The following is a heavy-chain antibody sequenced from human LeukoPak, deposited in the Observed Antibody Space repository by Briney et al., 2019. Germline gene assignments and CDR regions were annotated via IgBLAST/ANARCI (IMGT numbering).Heavy chain of an antibody. CDR3: ARSARLMKGVVEVTALDD. V-gene: IGHV3-48*03. D-gene: IGHD3-3*01. CDR1: GFTFSSYE. CDR2: LSSSGSAF. J-gene: IGHJ4*02. Sequence: GGSLRLSCAASGFTFSSYEMNWVRQAPGQGLEWIAYLSSSGSAFHYADSVKGRFTIARDNAKNSVYLEMNSLRAEDTAVYDGARSARLMKGVVEVTALDDWGQGTLVTVSS.